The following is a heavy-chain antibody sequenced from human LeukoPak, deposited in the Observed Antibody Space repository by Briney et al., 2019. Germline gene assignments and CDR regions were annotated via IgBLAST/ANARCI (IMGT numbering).Heavy chain of an antibody. CDR1: GGSISSGGYS. J-gene: IGHJ4*02. CDR2: IYHSGST. Sequence: SETLSLTCAVSGGSISSGGYSWSWIRQPPGKGLEWIEYIYHSGSTYYNPSLKSRVTISVDRSKNQFSLKLSSVTAADTAVYYCARSMVRGVIPHYFDYWGQGTLVTVSS. CDR3: ARSMVRGVIPHYFDY. V-gene: IGHV4-30-2*01. D-gene: IGHD3-10*01.